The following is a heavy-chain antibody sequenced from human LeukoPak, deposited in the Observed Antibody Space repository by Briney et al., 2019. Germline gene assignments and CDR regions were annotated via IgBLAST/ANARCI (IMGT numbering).Heavy chain of an antibody. CDR3: AKDCVVVPAAVHWFAP. CDR1: GFIFSTYA. CDR2: ISGSGGST. V-gene: IGHV3-23*01. Sequence: SGGSLRLACAASGFIFSTYAMTWVRQAPGKGLEWVSGISGSGGSTYYADSVKGRFTISRDNSKNTLYLQMNSLRAEDTAMYYCAKDCVVVPAAVHWFAPWGQGTLVTVSS. J-gene: IGHJ5*02. D-gene: IGHD2-2*01.